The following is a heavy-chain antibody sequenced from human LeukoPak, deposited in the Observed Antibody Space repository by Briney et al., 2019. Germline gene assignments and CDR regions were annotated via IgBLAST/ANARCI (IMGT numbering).Heavy chain of an antibody. Sequence: SETLSLTCTVSGGSISSYYWSWIRQPPGKGLEWIGSIYYSGSTYYNPSLKSRVTISVDTSKNQFSLKLSSVTAADTAVYYCARLEDWIDPWGQGTLVTVSS. V-gene: IGHV4-59*04. CDR3: ARLEDWIDP. J-gene: IGHJ5*02. D-gene: IGHD6-6*01. CDR1: GGSISSYY. CDR2: IYYSGST.